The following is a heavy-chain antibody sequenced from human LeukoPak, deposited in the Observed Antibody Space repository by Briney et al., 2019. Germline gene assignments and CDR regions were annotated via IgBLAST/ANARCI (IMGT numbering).Heavy chain of an antibody. CDR2: ISSSGSTI. CDR3: ARDLPERSWNNGEDY. V-gene: IGHV3-48*03. J-gene: IGHJ4*02. CDR1: GFTFSSYE. Sequence: GGSLRLSCAASGFTFSSYEMNWVGQAPGKGLGWVSYISSSGSTIYYADSVKGRFTISRDSAKECPYLQMNSLRPHEAAVYYCARDLPERSWNNGEDYWGQGTLVTVSS. D-gene: IGHD1/OR15-1a*01.